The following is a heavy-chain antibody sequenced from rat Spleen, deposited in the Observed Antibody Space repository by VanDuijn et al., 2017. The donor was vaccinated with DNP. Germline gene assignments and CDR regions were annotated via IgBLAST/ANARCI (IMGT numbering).Heavy chain of an antibody. Sequence: EVQLVESGGGLVQPGRSLKLSCAASGFTFSDYYMAWVRQAPTKGLEWVAAISYDGGSTSYRASVQGRFTISRDNAKSILYLQMDSLRSEDTATFYCTTDFERGYWGQGVMVTVSS. CDR2: ISYDGGST. V-gene: IGHV5-20*01. J-gene: IGHJ2*01. CDR1: GFTFSDYY. CDR3: TTDFERGY. D-gene: IGHD1-11*01.